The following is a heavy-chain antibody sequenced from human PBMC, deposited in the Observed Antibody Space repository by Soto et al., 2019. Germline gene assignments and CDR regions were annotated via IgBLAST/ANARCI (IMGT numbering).Heavy chain of an antibody. V-gene: IGHV4-59*01. CDR2: IYYSGST. CDR3: ARGVIGSSGHDAFEI. J-gene: IGHJ3*02. Sequence: SETLSLTCTVSGGSISSYYWSWIRQPPGKGLEWIGYIYYSGSTNYNPSLKSRVTISVDTSKNQFSLKPSSVTAADTAVYYCARGVIGSSGHDAFEIWGQGTMVTVSS. D-gene: IGHD6-19*01. CDR1: GGSISSYY.